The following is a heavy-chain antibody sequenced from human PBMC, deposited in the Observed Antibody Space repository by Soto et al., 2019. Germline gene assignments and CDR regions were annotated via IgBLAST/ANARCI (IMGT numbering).Heavy chain of an antibody. D-gene: IGHD3-22*01. CDR1: GFTFSSYA. Sequence: GESLKISCSASGFTFSSYAMHWVRQAPGKGLEYVSAISSNGGSTYYADSVKGRFTISRDNSKNTLYLQMSSLRAEDTAVYYCVKDGDSSGYYYLSPYDYWGQGTLVTVSS. V-gene: IGHV3-64D*08. CDR3: VKDGDSSGYYYLSPYDY. CDR2: ISSNGGST. J-gene: IGHJ4*02.